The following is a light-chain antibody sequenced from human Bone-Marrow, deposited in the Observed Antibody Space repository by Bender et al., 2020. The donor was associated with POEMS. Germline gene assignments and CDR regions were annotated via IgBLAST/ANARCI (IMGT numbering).Light chain of an antibody. CDR1: DSNFGGNN. Sequence: QSVLTQPPSASGTPGQSVIISCSGTDSNFGGNNVNWYQHLPGTAPRLVVYSNYQRPSGVPARFSGSIDRSSNSASLIISRLKTEDEADYYCQSYDNYNLWVFGGGTKLTVL. CDR2: SNY. J-gene: IGLJ3*02. CDR3: QSYDNYNLWV. V-gene: IGLV1-44*01.